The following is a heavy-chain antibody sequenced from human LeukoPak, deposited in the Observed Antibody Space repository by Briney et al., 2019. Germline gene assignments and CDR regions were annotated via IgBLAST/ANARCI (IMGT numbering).Heavy chain of an antibody. D-gene: IGHD2-21*02. V-gene: IGHV4-39*01. J-gene: IGHJ4*02. Sequence: SETLSLTCSVSGGFISSSNDYWGWVCQPPGKGPERIANVYYTETTYYNPSLKSRVTMSVDTPKNQFYLKLTSMTAADTAIYYCASQVTGPDDYWGQGTLVTVSS. CDR3: ASQVTGPDDY. CDR1: GGFISSSNDY. CDR2: VYYTETT.